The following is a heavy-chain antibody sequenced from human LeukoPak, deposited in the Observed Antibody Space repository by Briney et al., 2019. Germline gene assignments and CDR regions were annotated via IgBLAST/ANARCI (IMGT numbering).Heavy chain of an antibody. CDR1: GFTFSNYA. CDR3: AREKYYYGSGSYYFDY. J-gene: IGHJ4*02. D-gene: IGHD3-10*01. V-gene: IGHV3-23*01. CDR2: ISGSGGST. Sequence: GGSLRLSCAASGFTFSNYAMSWVRQAPRKGLEWVSAISGSGGSTYYADSVKGRFTISRDKSKNTLYLQMNSLRAEDTAVYYCAREKYYYGSGSYYFDYWGQGTLVTVSS.